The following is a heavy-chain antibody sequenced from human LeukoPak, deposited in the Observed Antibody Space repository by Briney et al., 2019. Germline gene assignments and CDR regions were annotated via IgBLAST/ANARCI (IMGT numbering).Heavy chain of an antibody. CDR1: GFTFSSYA. J-gene: IGHJ4*02. CDR3: AKDDDYGDHEDY. Sequence: GGSLRLSCTASGFTFSSYAMSWVRQAPGKELEWVSAISGSGGSTYYADSVKGRFTISRDNSKNTLYLQMNSLRAEDTAVYYCAKDDDYGDHEDYWGQGTLVTVSS. D-gene: IGHD4-17*01. CDR2: ISGSGGST. V-gene: IGHV3-23*01.